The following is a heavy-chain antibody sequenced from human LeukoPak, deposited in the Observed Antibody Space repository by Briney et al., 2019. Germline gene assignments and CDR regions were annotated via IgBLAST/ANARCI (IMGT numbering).Heavy chain of an antibody. D-gene: IGHD1-26*01. V-gene: IGHV3-11*01. CDR2: ISSSGSTI. J-gene: IGHJ5*02. CDR1: GFTVSSNY. Sequence: GGSLRLSCAASGFTVSSNYMSWVRQAPGKGLEWVSYISSSGSTIYYADSVKGRFTISRDNAKNSPYLQMNSLRAEDTAVYYCARVSRQIVGGRNNWIDPWGQGTLVTVSS. CDR3: ARVSRQIVGGRNNWIDP.